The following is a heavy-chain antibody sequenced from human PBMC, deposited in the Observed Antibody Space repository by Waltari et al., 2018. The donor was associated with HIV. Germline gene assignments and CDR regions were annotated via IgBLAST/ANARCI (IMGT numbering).Heavy chain of an antibody. Sequence: QVQLVVSGGGVVQPGGSLRVSCEASGSSFNGYIMPWVRRAPGKGLEWVAVMSHDGRKEYYADSVKGRFTISRENSKNTLYLEMNSLRVEDTAVYFCARSWYYDSSPYGMDIWGQGTTVTVSS. CDR3: ARSWYYDSSPYGMDI. CDR2: MSHDGRKE. J-gene: IGHJ6*02. CDR1: GSSFNGYI. D-gene: IGHD3-22*01. V-gene: IGHV3-30*01.